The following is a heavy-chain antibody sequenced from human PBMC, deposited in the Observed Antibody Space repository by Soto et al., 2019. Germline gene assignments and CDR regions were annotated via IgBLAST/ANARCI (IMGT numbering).Heavy chain of an antibody. Sequence: PGGSLRLSCAASGFTFSNAWMSWVRQAPGKGLEWVGRIKSKTDGGTTDYAAPVKGRFTISRDDSKNTLYLQMNSLKTEDTAVYYCTTEHDPLLWFGELTYYLAYWGQGTLVTVSS. J-gene: IGHJ4*02. D-gene: IGHD3-10*01. V-gene: IGHV3-15*01. CDR1: GFTFSNAW. CDR3: TTEHDPLLWFGELTYYLAY. CDR2: IKSKTDGGTT.